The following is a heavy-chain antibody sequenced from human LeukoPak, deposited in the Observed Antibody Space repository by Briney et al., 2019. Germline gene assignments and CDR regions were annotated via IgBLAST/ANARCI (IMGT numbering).Heavy chain of an antibody. CDR2: MNPNSGNT. V-gene: IGHV1-8*03. Sequence: ASVKVSCKACVYIYIRYDINWLRQATGQGLEWMGWMNPNSGNTGYAQKFQGRVTITRNTSISTAYMELSSLRSEDTAVYYCARRYSSSTWCYLMDVWGKGTTVTVSS. CDR1: VYIYIRYD. D-gene: IGHD2-2*01. J-gene: IGHJ6*03. CDR3: ARRYSSSTWCYLMDV.